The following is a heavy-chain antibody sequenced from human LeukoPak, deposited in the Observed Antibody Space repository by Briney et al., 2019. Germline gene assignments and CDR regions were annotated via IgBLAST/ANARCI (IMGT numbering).Heavy chain of an antibody. CDR2: IYCSGST. D-gene: IGHD5-24*01. Sequence: SETLSLTCAVYGGSFSGYYWSWIRQPPGKGLEWIGYIYCSGSTNYNPSLKSRVTISVDTSKNQFSLKLSSVTAADTAVYYCARGAEGYNFPYWGQGTLVTVSS. CDR3: ARGAEGYNFPY. J-gene: IGHJ4*02. CDR1: GGSFSGYY. V-gene: IGHV4-59*01.